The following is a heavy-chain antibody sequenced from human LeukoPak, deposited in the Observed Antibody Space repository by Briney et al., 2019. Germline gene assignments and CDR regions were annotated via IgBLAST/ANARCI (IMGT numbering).Heavy chain of an antibody. J-gene: IGHJ1*01. V-gene: IGHV4-61*02. D-gene: IGHD4-23*01. CDR2: IYTSGST. CDR1: GGSISSGSYY. CDR3: ARAYGGNSQYFQH. Sequence: KPSQTLSLTCTVSGGSISSGSYYWRWIRQPAGKGLEWIGRIYTSGSTNYNPSLKSRVTISVDTSKNQFSLKLSSVTAADTAVYYCARAYGGNSQYFQHWGQGTLVTVSS.